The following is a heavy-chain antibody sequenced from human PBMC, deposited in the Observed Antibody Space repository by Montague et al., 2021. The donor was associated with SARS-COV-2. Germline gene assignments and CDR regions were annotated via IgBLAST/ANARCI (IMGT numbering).Heavy chain of an antibody. CDR2: ISNGGRT. J-gene: IGHJ4*02. V-gene: IGHV4-39*01. CDR1: GGSISSSSYY. D-gene: IGHD3-9*01. CDR3: ARHRRYDVVTYYPDF. Sequence: SETLSLTCTLSGGSISSSSYYWGWIRQPPGKGLEWIGVISNGGRTFDNPSLKSRVTISVHTSRNQLSLNVKSVTAADTAVYYCARHRRYDVVTYYPDFWGQGILVTVSS.